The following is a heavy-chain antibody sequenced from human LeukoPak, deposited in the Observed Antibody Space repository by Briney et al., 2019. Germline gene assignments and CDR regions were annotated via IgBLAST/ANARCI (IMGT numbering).Heavy chain of an antibody. D-gene: IGHD2-2*01. Sequence: ASVKVSCKASGYIFTCYYMHWVRQAPGQGLEWMGWINPNSSGTNYAQKFQGRVTMTRDTSINTAYMELSRLTSDDTAVYYCAKGVVVVPAALAGYFDYWGQGTLVAVSS. CDR1: GYIFTCYY. CDR2: INPNSSGT. V-gene: IGHV1-2*02. J-gene: IGHJ4*02. CDR3: AKGVVVVPAALAGYFDY.